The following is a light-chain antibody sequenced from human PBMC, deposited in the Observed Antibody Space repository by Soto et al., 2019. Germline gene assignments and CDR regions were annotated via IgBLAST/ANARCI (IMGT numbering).Light chain of an antibody. CDR3: CSYAGSSTVV. V-gene: IGLV2-23*02. J-gene: IGLJ2*01. CDR2: EVS. CDR1: SSDVGSYNL. Sequence: QSALTQPASGSGSPGQSISLSCTGTSSDVGSYNLVSWYQQHPGKAPKLMIYEVSKWPSGVSNRFSGSKSGNTASLTISGHQAEGEADYYCCSYAGSSTVVFGAGTKLTVL.